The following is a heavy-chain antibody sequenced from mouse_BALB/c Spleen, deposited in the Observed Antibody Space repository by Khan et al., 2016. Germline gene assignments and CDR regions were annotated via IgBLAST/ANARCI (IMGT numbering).Heavy chain of an antibody. J-gene: IGHJ2*01. CDR3: AKGNDVPGSLDY. Sequence: EVQLLESGGGLVQPGGSLKLSCAASGFDFSRYWMSWVRQAPGKGLEWIGEINPATITIDYTPSLKDNFIISRDNAKNTLYLQMSKVRSEDTALYYCAKGNDVPGSLDYWGQGNTLTVSS. CDR1: GFDFSRYW. D-gene: IGHD2-2*01. CDR2: INPATITI. V-gene: IGHV4-1*02.